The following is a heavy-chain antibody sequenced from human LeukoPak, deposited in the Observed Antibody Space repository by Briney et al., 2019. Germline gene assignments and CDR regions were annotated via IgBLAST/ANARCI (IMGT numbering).Heavy chain of an antibody. D-gene: IGHD3-22*01. CDR3: ARRGFYDTSGYLFDH. CDR2: ISTSGSPI. V-gene: IGHV3-48*03. Sequence: GGSLRLSCAASGFTFSSYEMNWVRQAPGKGLEWVSYISTSGSPIYYGNSVKGRFIISRDNAKNSLYLQMNSLRAEDTALYYCARRGFYDTSGYLFDHWGQGTLVTVSS. CDR1: GFTFSSYE. J-gene: IGHJ4*02.